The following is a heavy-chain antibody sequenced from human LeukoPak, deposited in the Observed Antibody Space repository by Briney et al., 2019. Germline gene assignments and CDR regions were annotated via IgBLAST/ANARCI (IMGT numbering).Heavy chain of an antibody. D-gene: IGHD3-10*01. V-gene: IGHV1-18*01. Sequence: ASVKVSCKASGYTFTSYGISWVRQAPGQGLEWMGWISAYDGNTNSAQKVQGRVIMTTDTSTSTAYMELRSLRSDDTAVYYCARDGYGSGKGYFDYWGQGTLVTVSS. CDR3: ARDGYGSGKGYFDY. CDR1: GYTFTSYG. CDR2: ISAYDGNT. J-gene: IGHJ4*02.